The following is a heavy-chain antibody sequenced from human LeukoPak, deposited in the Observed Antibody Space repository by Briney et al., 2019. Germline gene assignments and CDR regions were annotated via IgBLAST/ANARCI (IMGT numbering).Heavy chain of an antibody. CDR2: INHSGST. D-gene: IGHD5-18*01. CDR3: ASLDTAMVRFDY. CDR1: GGSISSYY. V-gene: IGHV4-34*01. Sequence: PSETLSLTCTVSGGSISSYYWSWIRQPPGKGLEWIGEINHSGSTNYNPSLKSRVTISVDTSKNQFSLKLSSVTAADTAVYYCASLDTAMVRFDYWGQGTLVTVSS. J-gene: IGHJ4*02.